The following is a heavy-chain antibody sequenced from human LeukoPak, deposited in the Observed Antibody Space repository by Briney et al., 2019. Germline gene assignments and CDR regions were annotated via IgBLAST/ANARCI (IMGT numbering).Heavy chain of an antibody. CDR2: IKKDGSEK. CDR3: ARAWAVNYMDV. V-gene: IGHV3-7*01. J-gene: IGHJ6*03. CDR1: GFTFSSYW. D-gene: IGHD1-26*01. Sequence: GGSLRLSCAASGFTFSSYWMSWVRQAPGKGLEWVANIKKDGSEKYYVDSVKGRFTISRDNAKNSLYLQMNSLRAEDTAVYYCARAWAVNYMDVWGKGTTVTVSS.